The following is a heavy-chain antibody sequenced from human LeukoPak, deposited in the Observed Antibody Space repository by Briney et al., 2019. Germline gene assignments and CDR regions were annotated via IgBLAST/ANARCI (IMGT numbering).Heavy chain of an antibody. V-gene: IGHV3-30*18. CDR3: AKSAGYGGNSGFYDYYGMDV. CDR1: GFIFSSYG. Sequence: PGRSLRLSCAASGFIFSSYGMHWVRQAPGKGLEWVAVMSFDGSNTDYVDSVKGRFTIPRDNSKNTLYLQMNSLRAEDTAVYYCAKSAGYGGNSGFYDYYGMDVWGQGTTVTVS. D-gene: IGHD4-23*01. J-gene: IGHJ6*02. CDR2: MSFDGSNT.